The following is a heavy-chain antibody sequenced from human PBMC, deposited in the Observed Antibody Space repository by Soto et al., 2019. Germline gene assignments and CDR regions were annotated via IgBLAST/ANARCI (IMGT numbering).Heavy chain of an antibody. CDR3: ARSDMVYYFDY. V-gene: IGHV4-30-2*01. Sequence: TLSLTCAVSCGSISSGGYSWSWIRQPPGKGLEWIGYIYHSGSTYYNPSLKSRGTISVDRSKNQFSLKLSSVTAADMAVYYCARSDMVYYFDYWGQGTLVTVSS. CDR2: IYHSGST. CDR1: CGSISSGGYS. J-gene: IGHJ4*02. D-gene: IGHD3-10*01.